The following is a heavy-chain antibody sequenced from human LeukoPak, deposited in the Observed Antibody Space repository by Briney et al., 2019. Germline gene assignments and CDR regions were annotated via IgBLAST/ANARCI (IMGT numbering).Heavy chain of an antibody. J-gene: IGHJ4*02. D-gene: IGHD2-2*01. Sequence: GRSLRLSCAAYGFTFSSYAMHWVRQAPGKGLEWVAVISYDGSNKYYADSVKGRFTISRDNSKNTLYLQMNSLRAEDTAVYYCARGSVCSSTSCYLQLDYWGQGTLVTVSS. CDR2: ISYDGSNK. CDR3: ARGSVCSSTSCYLQLDY. CDR1: GFTFSSYA. V-gene: IGHV3-30-3*01.